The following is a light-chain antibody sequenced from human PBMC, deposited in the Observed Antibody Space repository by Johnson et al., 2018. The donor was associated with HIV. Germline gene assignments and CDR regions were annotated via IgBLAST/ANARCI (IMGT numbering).Light chain of an antibody. Sequence: HSVLTQPPSVSAAPGQKVTISCSGSISNIWDNFVSWYQQFPGTAPKLLIYENNRLPSGIPDRFSGSKSGTSATLGITGHQTGDEADYYCGTWDRSLTIGGVFGSGTKVTVL. J-gene: IGLJ1*01. V-gene: IGLV1-51*02. CDR2: ENN. CDR1: ISNIWDNF. CDR3: GTWDRSLTIGGV.